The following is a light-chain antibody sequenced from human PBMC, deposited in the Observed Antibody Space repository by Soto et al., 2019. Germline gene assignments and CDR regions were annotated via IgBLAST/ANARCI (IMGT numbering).Light chain of an antibody. Sequence: QSALTQPASVSGSPGQSITISCTGTSSDVGGYRYVSWYQQHPGNAPKLMIYEVSNRPSGVSNRFSGSKSGNTASLTISGLQAEDEADYYCSAYTSTTTPYVFGTGTKLTVL. V-gene: IGLV2-14*01. CDR2: EVS. CDR1: SSDVGGYRY. CDR3: SAYTSTTTPYV. J-gene: IGLJ1*01.